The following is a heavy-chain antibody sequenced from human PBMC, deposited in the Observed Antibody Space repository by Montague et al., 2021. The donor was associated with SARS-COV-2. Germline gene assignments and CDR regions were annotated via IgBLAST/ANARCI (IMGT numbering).Heavy chain of an antibody. CDR2: IYDGGAV. CDR1: GGSITGYY. Sequence: SETLSLTCTVSGGSITGYYWSWLRRSPGKELEWIAYIYDGGAVNXNPSLGSRVTISTDTSKNQLSLKVNSVTAADTAVYYCVRDHPYGGPRGAYDIWGQGTVVTVSS. CDR3: VRDHPYGGPRGAYDI. V-gene: IGHV4-59*01. J-gene: IGHJ3*02. D-gene: IGHD4-23*01.